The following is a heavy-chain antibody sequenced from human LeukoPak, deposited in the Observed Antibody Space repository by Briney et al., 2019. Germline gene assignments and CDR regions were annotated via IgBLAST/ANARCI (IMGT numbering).Heavy chain of an antibody. J-gene: IGHJ3*02. Sequence: SETLSLTCTVSGGSINSDDYYWSWIRQHPGKGLEWIGYIYYSGSTNYNPSLKSRVTISVDTSKNQFSLKLSSVTAADTAVYYCARDYDFPRSGPFDIWGQGTMVTVSS. CDR1: GGSINSDDYY. V-gene: IGHV4-61*08. CDR2: IYYSGST. CDR3: ARDYDFPRSGPFDI. D-gene: IGHD3-3*01.